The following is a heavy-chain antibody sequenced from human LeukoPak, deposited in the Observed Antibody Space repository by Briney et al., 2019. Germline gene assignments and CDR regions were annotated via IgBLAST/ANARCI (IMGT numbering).Heavy chain of an antibody. J-gene: IGHJ6*04. CDR1: GASLSGYY. D-gene: IGHD3-9*01. CDR2: INHSGST. CDR3: AHSGQTTAFYNPIYYYGLDV. Sequence: SETLSLTCAVYGASLSGYYWSWVIQPPGKGLEWIGEINHSGSTNYNPSLKSRVTISVDTSKNQFSLKLSSVTAADTAVYYCAHSGQTTAFYNPIYYYGLDVWGKGTTVTVSS. V-gene: IGHV4-34*01.